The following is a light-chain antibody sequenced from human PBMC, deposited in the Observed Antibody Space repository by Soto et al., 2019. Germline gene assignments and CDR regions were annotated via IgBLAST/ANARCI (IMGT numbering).Light chain of an antibody. CDR1: QSVSSY. J-gene: IGKJ2*01. V-gene: IGKV3-11*01. CDR2: DAS. CDR3: QQRFNWPRFT. Sequence: EIVLTQSPATLSLSPGERATLSCRASQSVSSYLAWYQQKPGQAPRLLIYDASNRATGIPARFSGGGSGTDFYLTISSLEPADFAVYYCQQRFNWPRFTFGQGTKLEIK.